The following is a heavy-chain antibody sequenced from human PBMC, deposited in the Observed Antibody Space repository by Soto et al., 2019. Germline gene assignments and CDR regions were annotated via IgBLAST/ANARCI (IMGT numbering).Heavy chain of an antibody. CDR1: GFTFDDYA. CDR3: AKDAAASGSYFNGDSHYFMDV. V-gene: IGHV3-9*01. J-gene: IGHJ6*03. CDR2: ISWNSNYI. D-gene: IGHD3-10*01. Sequence: EVQLVESGGGLVQPGRSLRLSCAASGFTFDDYAMHWVRQAPGKGLEWVSGISWNSNYIVYADSVKGRFTISRDNSKNSLYLQMSSLRTDDTAFYYCAKDAAASGSYFNGDSHYFMDVWGKGTTVTVSS.